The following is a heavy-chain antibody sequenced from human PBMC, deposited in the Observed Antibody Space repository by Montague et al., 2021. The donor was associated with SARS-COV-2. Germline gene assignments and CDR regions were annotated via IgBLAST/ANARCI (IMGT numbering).Heavy chain of an antibody. J-gene: IGHJ6*02. CDR2: ISSSGSTI. D-gene: IGHD6-13*01. CDR1: GFTFSDYY. CDR3: ARVGRQQLVRLSGMDV. V-gene: IGHV3-11*01. Sequence: SLRLSCAASGFTFSDYYMSWIRQAPGKGLEWISYISSSGSTIYHADSVKGRFTISRDNAKNSLSLLMNSLRAADTAVYYCARVGRQQLVRLSGMDVWGQGPTVTVSS.